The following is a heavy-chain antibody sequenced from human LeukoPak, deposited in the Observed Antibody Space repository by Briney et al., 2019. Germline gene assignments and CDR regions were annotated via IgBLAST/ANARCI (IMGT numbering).Heavy chain of an antibody. CDR3: ARAISGTNSRYFYFHMDV. CDR2: MYSSGST. V-gene: IGHV4-4*07. J-gene: IGHJ6*03. Sequence: SETLSLTCTVSGASISSHYWSWVRQRAGKGLEWIGRMYSSGSTNYNPSLKSRVTMSVDTSKTQSTLRLMSVPAADTAMYYCARAISGTNSRYFYFHMDVWGKGTTVTVSS. D-gene: IGHD3-3*01. CDR1: GASISSHY.